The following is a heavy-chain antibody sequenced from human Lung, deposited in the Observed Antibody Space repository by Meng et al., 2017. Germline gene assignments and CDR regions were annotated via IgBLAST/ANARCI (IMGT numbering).Heavy chain of an antibody. D-gene: IGHD4-11*01. CDR2: INHSGST. CDR3: ARGPTTMAHDFDY. V-gene: IGHV4-34*01. CDR1: GGSFSDYY. J-gene: IGHJ4*02. Sequence: QWGAGLLKPPETLSLTCVGSGGSFSDYYWGWIRQPPGKGLEWIGEINHSGSTNYNPSLESRATISVDTSQNNLSLKLSSVTAADSAVYYCARGPTTMAHDFDYWGQGTLVTVSS.